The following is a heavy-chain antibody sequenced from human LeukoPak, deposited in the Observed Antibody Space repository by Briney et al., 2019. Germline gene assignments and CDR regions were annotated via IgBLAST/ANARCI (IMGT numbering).Heavy chain of an antibody. CDR1: GYTLTELS. J-gene: IGHJ4*02. D-gene: IGHD4-11*01. CDR3: ATDLQGL. CDR2: FDPEDGET. V-gene: IGHV1-24*01. Sequence: ASVKVSCKVSGYTLTELSIHWVRQAPGKGLEWMGGFDPEDGETVYAQKFQGRVTMTEDTSTDTAYMELSSLRSEDTAMYYCATDLQGLWGQGTLVTVSS.